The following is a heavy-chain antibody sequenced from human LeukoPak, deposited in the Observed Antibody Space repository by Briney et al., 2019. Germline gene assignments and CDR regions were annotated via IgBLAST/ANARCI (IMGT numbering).Heavy chain of an antibody. Sequence: PSETLSLTCTVSGGSISSYYWSWIRQPPGKGLEWIGYTYYSGSTNYNPSLKSRVTISVDTSKNQFSLKLSSVTAADTAVYYCARGRSREQQLVDYFDYWGQGTLVTVSS. D-gene: IGHD6-13*01. V-gene: IGHV4-59*01. J-gene: IGHJ4*02. CDR1: GGSISSYY. CDR2: TYYSGST. CDR3: ARGRSREQQLVDYFDY.